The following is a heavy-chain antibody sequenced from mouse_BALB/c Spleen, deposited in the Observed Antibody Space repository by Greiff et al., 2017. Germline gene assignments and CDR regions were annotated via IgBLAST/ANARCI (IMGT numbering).Heavy chain of an antibody. CDR3: ARCGNLRDRYAMDY. D-gene: IGHD2-1*01. J-gene: IGHJ4*01. CDR2: INPSTGYT. Sequence: VQLQESGAELAKPGASVKMSCKASGYTFTSYWMHWVKQRPGQGLEWIGYINPSTGYTEYNQKFKDKATLTADKSSGTAYMQLSSLTSEDSAVYYCARCGNLRDRYAMDYWGQGTPVTVSS. V-gene: IGHV1-7*01. CDR1: GYTFTSYW.